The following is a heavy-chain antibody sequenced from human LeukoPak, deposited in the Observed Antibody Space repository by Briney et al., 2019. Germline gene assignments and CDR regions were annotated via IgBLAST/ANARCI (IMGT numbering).Heavy chain of an antibody. V-gene: IGHV3-20*04. J-gene: IGHJ6*03. CDR1: GFTFDDYG. D-gene: IGHD6-19*01. CDR3: ARLYSSGWYGVFGRNYYYMDV. CDR2: INWNGGST. Sequence: GGSLRLSCAASGFTFDDYGMSWVRQAPGKGLEWVSGINWNGGSTGYADSVKGRFTISRDNAKNSLYLQMNSLRAEDTALYYCARLYSSGWYGVFGRNYYYMDVWGKGTTVTVSS.